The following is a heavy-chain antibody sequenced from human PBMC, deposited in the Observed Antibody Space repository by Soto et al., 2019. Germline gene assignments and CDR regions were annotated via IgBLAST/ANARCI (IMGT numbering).Heavy chain of an antibody. CDR1: GGSITRSGYY. V-gene: IGHV4-39*01. J-gene: IGHJ4*02. D-gene: IGHD6-13*01. CDR2: IYYTGST. Sequence: QLQLQESGPGLVKPSETLCVTCTVSGGSITRSGYYWSWIRQPPGKGLEYIGSIYYTGSTYYNPSLKNRVTISVDTSKNQFTLRLNSVTAADSSVYFRARPNAAAAGRSFEYWGQGTPVIVSS. CDR3: ARPNAAAAGRSFEY.